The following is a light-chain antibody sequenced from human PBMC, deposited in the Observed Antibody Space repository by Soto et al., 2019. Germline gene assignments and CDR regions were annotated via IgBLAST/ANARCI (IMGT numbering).Light chain of an antibody. V-gene: IGLV2-14*01. Sequence: QSVLTQPASVSWSPGQSITISCTGTSSDVGGYNYVSLSQQHPGKAPQLMIYEVSKRPSGVSNRFSGSKSGNTASLTISGLQAEDEADYYCSSYTSSSTYVFGTGTKVTVL. J-gene: IGLJ1*01. CDR3: SSYTSSSTYV. CDR2: EVS. CDR1: SSDVGGYNY.